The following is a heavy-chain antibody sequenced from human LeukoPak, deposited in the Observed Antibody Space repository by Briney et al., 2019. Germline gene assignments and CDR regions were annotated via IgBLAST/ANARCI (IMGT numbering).Heavy chain of an antibody. CDR2: INQDESAK. CDR3: VRDVPEVGDYAGDY. D-gene: IGHD4-17*01. CDR1: GFTFSRYW. J-gene: IGHJ4*02. Sequence: PGGSLRLSCAASGFTFSRYWMSWVRQAPGKGLEWVASINQDESAKFYVDSVKGRFTIFRDNAKNSLYLQMNSLRAEDTAVYYCVRDVPEVGDYAGDYWGQGTLVTVSS. V-gene: IGHV3-7*03.